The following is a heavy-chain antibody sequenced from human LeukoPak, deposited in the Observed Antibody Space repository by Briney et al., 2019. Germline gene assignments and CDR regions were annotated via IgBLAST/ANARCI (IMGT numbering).Heavy chain of an antibody. CDR2: IIPIFGTA. CDR1: EGTFSSYT. D-gene: IGHD2-2*02. CDR3: ARSAIVRALSVPLRDYHYYHMDV. V-gene: IGHV1-69*13. J-gene: IGHJ6*03. Sequence: SVKVSCKPSEGTFSSYTVSWVRQAPGQGLEWMGGIIPIFGTANYSQKFQGRVTFTADQSTSTVYMEMTRLRSDDTAVYICARSAIVRALSVPLRDYHYYHMDVWGKGTTVTVSS.